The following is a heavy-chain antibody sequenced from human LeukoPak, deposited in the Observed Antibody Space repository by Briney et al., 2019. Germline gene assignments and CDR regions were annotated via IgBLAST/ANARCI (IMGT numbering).Heavy chain of an antibody. V-gene: IGHV3-30*18. D-gene: IGHD3-10*01. CDR3: AKCYGSGSYNYYYGMDV. J-gene: IGHJ6*02. CDR2: ISYDGSNK. Sequence: PGGSLRLSCAASGLTFNSYGMHWVRQAPGKGLEWVAVISYDGSNKYYADSVKGRFTISRDNSKNTLYLQMNSLRAEDTAVYYCAKCYGSGSYNYYYGMDVWGQGTTVTVSS. CDR1: GLTFNSYG.